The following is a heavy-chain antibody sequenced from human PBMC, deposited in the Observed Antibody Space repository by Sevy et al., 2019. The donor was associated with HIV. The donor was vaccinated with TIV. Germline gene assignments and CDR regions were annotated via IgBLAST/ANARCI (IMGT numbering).Heavy chain of an antibody. CDR3: AREGCTKPHDY. J-gene: IGHJ4*02. CDR2: FSFGCGKI. Sequence: GGSLRLSCVASGFTFSKYSMSWVRQTPGKGLEWVATFSFGCGKINYADSVKGRFTISRDDSRNTCYLQMNSLRAEDTAIYYCAREGCTKPHDYWGQGTLVTVSS. V-gene: IGHV3-23*01. D-gene: IGHD2-8*01. CDR1: GFTFSKYS.